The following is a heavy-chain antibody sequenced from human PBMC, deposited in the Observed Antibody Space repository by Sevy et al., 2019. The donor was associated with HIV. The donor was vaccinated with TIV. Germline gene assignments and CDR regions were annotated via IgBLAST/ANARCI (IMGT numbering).Heavy chain of an antibody. CDR2: IYTSGST. V-gene: IGHV4-61*02. CDR3: AREATFFGVVHLDS. J-gene: IGHJ4*02. Sequence: SETLSLTCTVSGDSISSGSYYWSWIRQPAGKGLEWIGRIYTSGSTNYNPSLKSRVTMSVDTSKNQFSLKLSSVTAADTAVYYCAREATFFGVVHLDSWGQGTLVTVSS. D-gene: IGHD3-3*01. CDR1: GDSISSGSYY.